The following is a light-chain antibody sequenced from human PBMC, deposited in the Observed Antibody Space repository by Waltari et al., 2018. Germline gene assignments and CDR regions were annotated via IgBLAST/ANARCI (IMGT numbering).Light chain of an antibody. CDR1: SGSIASNY. Sequence: NFMLTQPHSVSESPGKTVTISCTRSSGSIASNYVQWYQQRPGSAPTTVIYEDDQRPSVVPERLSVFIDSSSHAASITISGLKTEEQAVVYCPSYHSRIPWVFGGGTKLTVL. CDR2: EDD. J-gene: IGLJ3*02. CDR3: PSYHSRIPWV. V-gene: IGLV6-57*03.